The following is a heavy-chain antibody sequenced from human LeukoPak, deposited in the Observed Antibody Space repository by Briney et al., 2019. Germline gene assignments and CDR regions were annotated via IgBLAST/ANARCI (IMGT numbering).Heavy chain of an antibody. J-gene: IGHJ6*03. V-gene: IGHV4-34*01. Sequence: PSETLSLTCAVYGGSFSGYYWSWIRQPPGKGLEWIGEINHSGSTNYNPSLKSRVTISVDTSKNQFSLKLSSVTAADTAVYYCARAELGMDYYYYMDVWGKGTTVTVSS. D-gene: IGHD7-27*01. CDR1: GGSFSGYY. CDR2: INHSGST. CDR3: ARAELGMDYYYYMDV.